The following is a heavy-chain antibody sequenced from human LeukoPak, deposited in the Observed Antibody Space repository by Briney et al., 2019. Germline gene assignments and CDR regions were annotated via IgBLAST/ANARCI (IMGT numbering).Heavy chain of an antibody. D-gene: IGHD3-22*01. CDR1: GFTFSSYA. CDR3: AKSPAAHYYYDSSGRTNWFDP. CDR2: VSGSGGST. J-gene: IGHJ5*02. Sequence: GGSLRLSCTASGFTFSSYAMSWVRQAPGKGLEWVSAVSGSGGSTYYADSVKGRFTISRDNSKNTLYLQMNSLRAEDTAVYYCAKSPAAHYYYDSSGRTNWFDPWGQGTLVTVSS. V-gene: IGHV3-23*01.